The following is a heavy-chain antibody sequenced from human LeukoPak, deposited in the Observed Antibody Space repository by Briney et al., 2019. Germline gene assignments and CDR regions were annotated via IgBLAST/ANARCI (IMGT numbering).Heavy chain of an antibody. CDR2: ISGSGGST. D-gene: IGHD2-21*02. CDR3: AKSFAYCGGDCYSDY. V-gene: IGHV3-23*01. CDR1: GFTFSSYG. J-gene: IGHJ4*02. Sequence: GGSLRLSCAASGFTFSSYGMSWVRQAPGKGLEWVSAISGSGGSTYYADSVKGRFTISRDNSKNTLYLQMNSLRAEDTAVYYCAKSFAYCGGDCYSDYWGQGTLVTVSS.